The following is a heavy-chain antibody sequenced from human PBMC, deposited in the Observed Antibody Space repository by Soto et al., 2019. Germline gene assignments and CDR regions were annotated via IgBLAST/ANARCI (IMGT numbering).Heavy chain of an antibody. V-gene: IGHV3-30*03. CDR1: GFTFSSYG. Sequence: QVQLVESGGGVVQPGRSLRLSCAASGFTFSSYGMHWVRQAPGKGLEWVAVISYDGRNKYYADSVKGRFTISRDNSKNTLYLEMNSLRSEDTAVYYCASSPYSLSSLAYFDYWGHGTLVTVSS. CDR3: ASSPYSLSSLAYFDY. D-gene: IGHD1-26*01. CDR2: ISYDGRNK. J-gene: IGHJ4*01.